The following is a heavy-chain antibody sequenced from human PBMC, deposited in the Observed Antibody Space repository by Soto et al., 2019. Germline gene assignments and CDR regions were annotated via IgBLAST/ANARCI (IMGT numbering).Heavy chain of an antibody. CDR3: AGRVDYYGMDV. CDR2: ISSSGSTI. J-gene: IGHJ6*02. Sequence: QVQLVESGGGLVKPGGSLRLSCAASGFTFSDYYMSWIRQAPVKGLGWVSYISSSGSTIYYADSVKGRFTISRDNAKNSLYLQMISLRAEDTAVSYCAGRVDYYGMDVWGQGTTVTVSS. D-gene: IGHD2-15*01. V-gene: IGHV3-11*01. CDR1: GFTFSDYY.